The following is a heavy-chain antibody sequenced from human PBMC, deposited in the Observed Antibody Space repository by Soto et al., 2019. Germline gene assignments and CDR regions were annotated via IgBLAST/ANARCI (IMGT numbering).Heavy chain of an antibody. CDR2: IYYSGST. J-gene: IGHJ4*02. CDR3: ARDGDYFGSGSPPLLSK. Sequence: WIWIRQHPVKGLEWMGHIYYSGSTSYNPSLKSRVTISIDTSKNQFSLKLTSVTAADTAVYYCARDGDYFGSGSPPLLSKWGQGTLVTVSS. V-gene: IGHV4-30-4*06. D-gene: IGHD3-10*01.